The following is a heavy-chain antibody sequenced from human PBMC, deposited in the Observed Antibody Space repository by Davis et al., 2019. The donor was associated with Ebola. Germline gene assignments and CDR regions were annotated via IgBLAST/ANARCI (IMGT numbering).Heavy chain of an antibody. CDR3: ARLRGGFGEFNWFDP. CDR1: GFTFSSYE. V-gene: IGHV3-48*03. Sequence: GESLKISCAASGFTFSSYEMNWVRQAPGKGLEWVSYISSSGSTIYYADSVKGRFTISRDNAKNSLYLQMNSLRAEDTAVYYCARLRGGFGEFNWFDPWGQGTLVTVSS. CDR2: ISSSGSTI. D-gene: IGHD3-10*01. J-gene: IGHJ5*02.